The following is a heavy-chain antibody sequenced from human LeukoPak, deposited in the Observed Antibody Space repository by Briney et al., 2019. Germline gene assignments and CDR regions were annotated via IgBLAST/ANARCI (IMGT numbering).Heavy chain of an antibody. J-gene: IGHJ6*03. CDR1: GGSISSYY. CDR3: ARGFWSGYYSGTLVNPYYYYYYMDV. D-gene: IGHD3-3*01. Sequence: SETLSLTCTVSGGSISSYYWSWIRQPAGKGLEWIGRIYTSGSTNHNPSLKSRVTMSVDTSKNQFSLKLSSVTAADTAVYYCARGFWSGYYSGTLVNPYYYYYYMDVWGKGTTVTVSS. V-gene: IGHV4-4*07. CDR2: IYTSGST.